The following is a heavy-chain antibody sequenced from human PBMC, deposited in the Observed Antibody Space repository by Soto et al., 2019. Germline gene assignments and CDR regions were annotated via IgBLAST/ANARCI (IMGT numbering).Heavy chain of an antibody. J-gene: IGHJ6*02. Sequence: PGGSLRLSCAASGFTFSSYAMSWVRQAPGKGLEWVSAISGSGGSTYYADSVKGRFTISRDNSKNTLYLQMNSLRAEDTAVYYCAKDRLGSYYYYGMDVWGQGTTVTVSS. D-gene: IGHD5-12*01. V-gene: IGHV3-23*01. CDR1: GFTFSSYA. CDR2: ISGSGGST. CDR3: AKDRLGSYYYYGMDV.